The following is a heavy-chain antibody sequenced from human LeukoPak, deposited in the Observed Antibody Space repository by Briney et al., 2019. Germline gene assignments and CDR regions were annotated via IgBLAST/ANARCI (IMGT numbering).Heavy chain of an antibody. CDR1: GGSISSYY. V-gene: IGHV4-4*09. Sequence: SETLSLTCTVSGGSISSYYWSWIRQPPGKGLEWIGYIYTSGSTNYNPSLKSRVTISVDTSKNQFSLKLSSVTAADTAVYYCARVSYYSWFDPWGQGTLVTVSS. CDR3: ARVSYYSWFDP. CDR2: IYTSGST. J-gene: IGHJ5*02. D-gene: IGHD3-10*01.